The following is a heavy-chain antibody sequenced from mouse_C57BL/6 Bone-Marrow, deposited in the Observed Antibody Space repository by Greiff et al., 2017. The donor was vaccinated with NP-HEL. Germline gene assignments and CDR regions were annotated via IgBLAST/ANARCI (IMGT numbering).Heavy chain of an antibody. D-gene: IGHD1-1*01. V-gene: IGHV5-17*01. CDR1: GFTFSDYG. CDR2: ISSGSSTI. Sequence: DVKLVESGGGLVKPGGSLKLSCAASGFTFSDYGMHWVRQAPEKGLEWVAYISSGSSTIYYADTVKGRFTISRDNAKNTLFLQMTSLRSEDTAMYYCARIVTTVGGFAYWGQGTLVTVSA. CDR3: ARIVTTVGGFAY. J-gene: IGHJ3*01.